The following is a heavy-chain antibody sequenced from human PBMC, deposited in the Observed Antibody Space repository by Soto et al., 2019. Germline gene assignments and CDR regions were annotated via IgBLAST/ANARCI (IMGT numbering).Heavy chain of an antibody. CDR1: GFSLNSRGVG. CDR2: VYWDDDK. V-gene: IGHV2-5*02. Sequence: QITLRESGPALVKPTQTLTLTCTFSGFSLNSRGVGVGWVRQPPGKALEWLAIVYWDDDKRYRPSLRSRLSITKDTPKKQVVLTLTNTDPVDTATYYCVHRGPVDETGMGFDFWGQGSLVTVSS. J-gene: IGHJ4*02. D-gene: IGHD3-9*01. CDR3: VHRGPVDETGMGFDF.